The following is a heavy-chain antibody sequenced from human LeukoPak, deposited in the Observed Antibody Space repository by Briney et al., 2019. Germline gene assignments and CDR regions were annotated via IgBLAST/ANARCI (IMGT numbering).Heavy chain of an antibody. CDR1: GFTFTSSA. CDR2: IVVGSGNT. V-gene: IGHV1-58*01. J-gene: IGHJ5*02. Sequence: ASVKVSCKASGFTFTSSAVQWVRQARGQRLEWIGWIVVGSGNTNYAQKFQERVTITRDMSTSTAYMELSSLRSEDTAVYYCAAGAYVLRYFDWLPSSPFDPWGLGTLVTVSS. D-gene: IGHD3-9*01. CDR3: AAGAYVLRYFDWLPSSPFDP.